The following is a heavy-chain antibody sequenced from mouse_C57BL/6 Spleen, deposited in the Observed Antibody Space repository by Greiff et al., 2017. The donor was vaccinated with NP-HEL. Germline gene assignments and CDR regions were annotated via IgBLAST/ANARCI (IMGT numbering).Heavy chain of an antibody. CDR2: IYTGDGDT. J-gene: IGHJ2*01. CDR1: GYAFSSSW. V-gene: IGHV1-82*01. Sequence: VQLQQSGPELVKPGASVKISCKASGYAFSSSWMNWVKQRPGKGLEWIGRIYTGDGDTNYNGKFKGKATLTADKSSSTAYMQLSSLTSEDSAVYFCATENDYEDYFDYWGQGTTLTVSS. D-gene: IGHD2-4*01. CDR3: ATENDYEDYFDY.